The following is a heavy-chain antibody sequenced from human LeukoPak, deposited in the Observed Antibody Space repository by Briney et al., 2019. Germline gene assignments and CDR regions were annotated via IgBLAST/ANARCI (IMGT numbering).Heavy chain of an antibody. V-gene: IGHV3-74*01. Sequence: GRSLRLSCAASGFTFSSYWMHWVRQAPGKGLVWVSRINSDGSSTYYADSVKGRFTISRDNSKNTLYLQMSSLRAEDTAVYYCVKVIGGPRGESSPWGQGTLVTVSS. D-gene: IGHD3-16*01. CDR1: GFTFSSYW. J-gene: IGHJ5*02. CDR2: INSDGSST. CDR3: VKVIGGPRGESSP.